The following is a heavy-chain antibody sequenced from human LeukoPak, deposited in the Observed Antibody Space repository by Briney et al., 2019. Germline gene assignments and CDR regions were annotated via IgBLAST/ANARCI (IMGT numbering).Heavy chain of an antibody. CDR3: AKVVGYYYDSSGYYPYYFDY. D-gene: IGHD3-22*01. J-gene: IGHJ4*02. V-gene: IGHV3-21*04. Sequence: SGGSLRLSCAASGFTFSSYSMNWVRQAPGKGLEWVSSISSSSSYIYYADSVRGRFTISRDNSKNTLYLQMNSLRAEDTAVYYCAKVVGYYYDSSGYYPYYFDYWGQGTLVTVSS. CDR1: GFTFSSYS. CDR2: ISSSSSYI.